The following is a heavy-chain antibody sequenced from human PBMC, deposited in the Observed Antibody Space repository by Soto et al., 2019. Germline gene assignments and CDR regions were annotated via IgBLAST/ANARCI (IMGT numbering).Heavy chain of an antibody. CDR3: ARGGVWRALDI. CDR1: GGSFSDYF. CDR2: INHRGST. Sequence: QVQLQQWGAGLLQPSETLSLTCAVYGGSFSDYFWTWIRQLPGKGLEWIGEINHRGSTNYNPSLKSRVTISVDTSSDQFSLKLTSVTAADTAMYYCARGGVWRALDIWGHGAMVTVSS. V-gene: IGHV4-34*01. J-gene: IGHJ3*02. D-gene: IGHD2-21*01.